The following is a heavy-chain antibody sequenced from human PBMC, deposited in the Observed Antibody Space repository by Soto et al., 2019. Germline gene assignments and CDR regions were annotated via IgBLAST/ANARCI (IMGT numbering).Heavy chain of an antibody. CDR1: GFTFSSYG. CDR3: ARDYSPKSTMVRGAPPI. CDR2: IWYDGSNK. Sequence: GGSLRLSCAASGFTFSSYGMHWVRQAPGKGLEWVAVIWYDGSNKYYADSVKGRFTISRDNSKNTLYLQMNSLRAEDTAVYYCARDYSPKSTMVRGAPPIWGQGTLVTVSS. V-gene: IGHV3-33*01. J-gene: IGHJ4*02. D-gene: IGHD3-10*01.